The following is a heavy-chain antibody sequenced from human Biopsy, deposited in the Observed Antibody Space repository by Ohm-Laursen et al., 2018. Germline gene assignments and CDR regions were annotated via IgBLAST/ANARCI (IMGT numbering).Heavy chain of an antibody. D-gene: IGHD2-15*01. CDR2: ISSRSSDI. V-gene: IGHV3-21*01. J-gene: IGHJ3*02. Sequence: GSLRLSCTASGFTVYNNYMTWVRQAPGEGLEWVSSISSRSSDIYYADSVKGRFTISRDNAKKSLYLEVDSLRDEDTALYYCVKDKDFRDAFDIWGQGTMVTVSS. CDR1: GFTVYNNY. CDR3: VKDKDFRDAFDI.